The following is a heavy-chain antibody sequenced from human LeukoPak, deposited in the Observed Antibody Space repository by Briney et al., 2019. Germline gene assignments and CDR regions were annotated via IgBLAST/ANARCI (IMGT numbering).Heavy chain of an antibody. D-gene: IGHD3-10*01. CDR2: IYHSGST. CDR3: ARAPMVRGVMSAFDI. V-gene: IGHV4-38-2*01. Sequence: SETLSLTCAVSGYSISSGYYWGWIRPPPGKGLEGIGSIYHSGSTYYNPSLKSRVTISVDTSKNQYSLKLSAVTAADTAVYYCARAPMVRGVMSAFDIWGQGTTVTVSS. J-gene: IGHJ3*02. CDR1: GYSISSGYY.